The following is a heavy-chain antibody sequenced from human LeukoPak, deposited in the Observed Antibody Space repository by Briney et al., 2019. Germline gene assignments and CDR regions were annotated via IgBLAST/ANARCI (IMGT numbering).Heavy chain of an antibody. J-gene: IGHJ3*02. D-gene: IGHD2-21*02. CDR2: IDWDDDK. V-gene: IGHV2-70*04. CDR1: GFSLTRSGMR. CDR3: ARSDGAPDAFDI. Sequence: SGPTLVNPTQTLTLTCTFSGFSLTRSGMRVSWIRQPPGKALEWLARIDWDDDKFYSTSLKTRLSISKDTSKNQVVLTMTNMDPVDTATYYCARSDGAPDAFDIWGPGTMVTVSS.